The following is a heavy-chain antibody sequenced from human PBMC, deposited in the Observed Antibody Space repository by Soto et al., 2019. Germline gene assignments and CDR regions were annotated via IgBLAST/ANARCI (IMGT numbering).Heavy chain of an antibody. CDR2: IQPDESEK. V-gene: IGHV3-7*05. D-gene: IGHD1-26*01. Sequence: GGSLRLSCEGSGFSVRTDWMSWVRQAPGKGLEWVANIQPDESEKNYVDSVKGRFTISRDNAKNALYLQMDSLRAEDTAVYYCAARGGSYGYFDYWDQGTLVTVSS. CDR3: AARGGSYGYFDY. CDR1: GFSVRTDW. J-gene: IGHJ4*02.